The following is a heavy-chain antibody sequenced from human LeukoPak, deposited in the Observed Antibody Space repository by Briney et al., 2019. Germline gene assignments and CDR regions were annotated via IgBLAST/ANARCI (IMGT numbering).Heavy chain of an antibody. J-gene: IGHJ6*02. V-gene: IGHV3-66*01. CDR1: RFTVSNNY. CDR3: ARVQGSYGQSDV. Sequence: PGGSLRLSCAASRFTVSNNYMSWVRQAPGKGLEWVSIIYYDGTTFYADSVKGRFTISRDNSKNTLYLQMKSLRAEDTAVYYCARVQGSYGQSDVWGQGTTVTISS. D-gene: IGHD3-10*01. CDR2: IYYDGTT.